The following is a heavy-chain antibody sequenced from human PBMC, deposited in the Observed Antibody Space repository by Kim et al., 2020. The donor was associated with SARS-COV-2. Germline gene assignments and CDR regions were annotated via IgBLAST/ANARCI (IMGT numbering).Heavy chain of an antibody. V-gene: IGHV5-51*01. CDR1: GYSFTSYW. J-gene: IGHJ4*02. D-gene: IGHD2-21*02. Sequence: GESLKISCKGSGYSFTSYWIGWVRQMPGKGLEWMGIIYPGDSDTRYSPSFQGQVTISADKSISTAYLQWSSLKASDTAMYYCARLYGVVVVTATNFDYWGQGTLVTVSS. CDR2: IYPGDSDT. CDR3: ARLYGVVVVTATNFDY.